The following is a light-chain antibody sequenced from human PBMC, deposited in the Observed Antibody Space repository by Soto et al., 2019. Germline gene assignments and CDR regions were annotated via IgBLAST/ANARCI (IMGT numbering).Light chain of an antibody. Sequence: QSALNQPASVSGSPGQSITISCTGTSNDFGNYKYVSWYQHHPGKAPKLLLYSVNNRPSGVSDRFSGSKSITSASLTISGLQTADEAHFFCASYTMTNTLVFGGGTKVTVL. CDR2: SVN. CDR3: ASYTMTNTLV. CDR1: SNDFGNYKY. J-gene: IGLJ2*01. V-gene: IGLV2-14*01.